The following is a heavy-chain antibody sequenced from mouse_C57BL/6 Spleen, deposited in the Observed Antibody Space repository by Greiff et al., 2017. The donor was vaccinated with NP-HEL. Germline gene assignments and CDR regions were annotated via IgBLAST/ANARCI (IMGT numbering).Heavy chain of an antibody. CDR2: IDPSASYT. D-gene: IGHD2-3*01. CDR1: GYTFTSYW. CDR3: ARGTGDGYPAWFAY. V-gene: IGHV1-69*01. J-gene: IGHJ3*01. Sequence: QVQLQQPGAELVMPGASVKLSCKASGYTFTSYWMHWVKQRPGQGLEWIGEIDPSASYTNYNQKFKGKSTLTVDKSSSTAYMQLSSLTSEDSAVYYCARGTGDGYPAWFAYWGQGTLVTVSA.